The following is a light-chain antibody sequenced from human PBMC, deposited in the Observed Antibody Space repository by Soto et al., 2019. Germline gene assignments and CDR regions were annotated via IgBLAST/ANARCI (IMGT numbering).Light chain of an antibody. CDR3: QSYDSSLSGLV. Sequence: QSVLTQPPSVSGAPGQRVTISCTGSSSNIGAGYDVHWYQQLPGTAPKLLIYGNSNRPSGVPDRFSGCKSGTSASLAITGREAEDDADYYCQSYDSSLSGLVFGTGTKLTVL. J-gene: IGLJ1*01. V-gene: IGLV1-40*01. CDR2: GNS. CDR1: SSNIGAGYD.